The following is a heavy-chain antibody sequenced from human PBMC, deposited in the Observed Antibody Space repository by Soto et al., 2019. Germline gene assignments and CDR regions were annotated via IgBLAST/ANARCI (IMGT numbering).Heavy chain of an antibody. D-gene: IGHD6-13*01. CDR1: GFTFSSYG. CDR3: ARDRSSWSYYYYGMDV. J-gene: IGHJ6*02. CDR2: IWYDGSNK. Sequence: GGSLRLSCAASGFTFSSYGMHWVRQAPGKGLEWVAVIWYDGSNKYYADSVKGRFTISRDNSKNTLYLQMNSLRAEDTAVYYCARDRSSWSYYYYGMDVWGQGTTVTVSS. V-gene: IGHV3-33*01.